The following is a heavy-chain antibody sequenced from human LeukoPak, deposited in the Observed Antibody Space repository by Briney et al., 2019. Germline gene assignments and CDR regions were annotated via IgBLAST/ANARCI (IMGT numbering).Heavy chain of an antibody. V-gene: IGHV4-34*01. Sequence: PSETLSLTCTVSGGSISSYYWSWIRQPPGKGLEWIGEINHSGSTNYNPSLKSRVTISVDTSKNQFSLKLSSVTAADTAVYYCARGFGSSGYYGYWGQGTLVTVSS. CDR1: GGSISSYY. J-gene: IGHJ4*02. CDR2: INHSGST. D-gene: IGHD3-22*01. CDR3: ARGFGSSGYYGY.